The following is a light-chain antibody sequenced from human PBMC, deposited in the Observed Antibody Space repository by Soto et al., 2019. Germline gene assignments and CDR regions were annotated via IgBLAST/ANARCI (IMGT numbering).Light chain of an antibody. CDR1: SSNIGDNY. V-gene: IGLV1-51*02. CDR3: ETWDTSLSAVV. J-gene: IGLJ2*01. CDR2: EKN. Sequence: QSVLTQPPSVSAAPGQTVTISCSGSSSNIGDNYVSWYQQLPGTAPKLLIYEKNKRPSGIPDRFSGSKSGTSATLGITGLQTGDEADYYCETWDTSLSAVVFGGGTKLTVL.